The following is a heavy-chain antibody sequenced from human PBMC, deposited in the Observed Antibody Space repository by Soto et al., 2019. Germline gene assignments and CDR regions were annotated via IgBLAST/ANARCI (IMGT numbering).Heavy chain of an antibody. CDR2: IWYDGTSK. CDR3: ARTPLTSDAFAI. V-gene: IGHV3-33*01. J-gene: IGHJ3*02. D-gene: IGHD2-15*01. Sequence: QVQLVESGGGVVQPGRSLRLSCAASGFTFSTYAMHWVRQAPGKGLEWVAVIWYDGTSKFYGDFVRGRFTISRDNSNNTLYLQLTSLRPDDTAVYYGARTPLTSDAFAIWGQGTTVTVSA. CDR1: GFTFSTYA.